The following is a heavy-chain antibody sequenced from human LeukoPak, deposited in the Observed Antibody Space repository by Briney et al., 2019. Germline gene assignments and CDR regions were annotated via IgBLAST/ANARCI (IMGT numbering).Heavy chain of an antibody. CDR2: IYYSGST. D-gene: IGHD3-10*01. J-gene: IGHJ3*02. CDR3: ARDLWFGEKGDHAFDI. V-gene: IGHV4-39*02. Sequence: SETLSLTCTVSGGSISSSSYYWGWIRQPPGKGLEWIVSIYYSGSTYYNPSLKSRVTISVDTSKDQFSLKLSSVTAADTAVYYCARDLWFGEKGDHAFDIWGQGTMVTVSS. CDR1: GGSISSSSYY.